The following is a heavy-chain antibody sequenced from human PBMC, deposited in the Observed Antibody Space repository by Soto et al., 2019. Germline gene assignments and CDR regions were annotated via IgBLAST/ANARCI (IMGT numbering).Heavy chain of an antibody. D-gene: IGHD6-13*01. Sequence: SVKISCKASGGTFSSYAISWVRQAPGQGLEWMGGIIPIFGTANYAQKLQGRVTINADKSTSTAYMELSSLRSEDTAVYYCARSYSSSWPTMGYYYYGMEVWGEGPTVTVSS. V-gene: IGHV1-69*06. J-gene: IGHJ6*02. CDR2: IIPIFGTA. CDR3: ARSYSSSWPTMGYYYYGMEV. CDR1: GGTFSSYA.